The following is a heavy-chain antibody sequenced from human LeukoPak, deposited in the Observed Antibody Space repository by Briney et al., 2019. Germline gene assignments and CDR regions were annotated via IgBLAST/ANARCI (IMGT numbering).Heavy chain of an antibody. CDR2: ISTGSRTI. V-gene: IGHV3-48*04. D-gene: IGHD5-24*01. J-gene: IGHJ4*02. CDR1: GFTFSDYS. CDR3: ARDWVYKIDY. Sequence: AGGSLRLSCAASGFTFSDYSMNWVRQAPGKGLEWVSYISTGSRTIYYADSVKGRFTISRDNAKNTLILQMNSLRVEDTAVYYCARDWVYKIDYWGRGTLVTVSS.